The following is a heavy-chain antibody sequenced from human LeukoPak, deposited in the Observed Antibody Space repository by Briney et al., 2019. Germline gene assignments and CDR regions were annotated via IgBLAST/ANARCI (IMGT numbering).Heavy chain of an antibody. J-gene: IGHJ4*02. CDR2: ISWNSGSI. Sequence: GGSLRLSCAASGFTFDDYAMHWVRQAPGKGLEWVSGISWNSGSIGYADSVKGRFTISRDNAKNPLYLQMNSLRAEDTALYYCAKANYYDSTDYFDYWGQGTLVTVSS. D-gene: IGHD3-22*01. V-gene: IGHV3-9*01. CDR1: GFTFDDYA. CDR3: AKANYYDSTDYFDY.